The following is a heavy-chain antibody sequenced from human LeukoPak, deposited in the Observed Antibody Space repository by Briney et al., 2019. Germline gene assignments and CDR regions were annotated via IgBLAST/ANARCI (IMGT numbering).Heavy chain of an antibody. D-gene: IGHD6-13*01. J-gene: IGHJ4*02. CDR2: INPNSGGT. V-gene: IGHV1-2*02. CDR3: ARDLDSGSSSWYDIDY. CDR1: GYTYTGYY. Sequence: ASVTVSCKASGYTYTGYYMHWVRQAPGQGLEWMGWINPNSGGTNYAQKFQGRVTMTRDTSISTAYMELSRLRSDDTAVYYCARDLDSGSSSWYDIDYWGQGTLVTVSS.